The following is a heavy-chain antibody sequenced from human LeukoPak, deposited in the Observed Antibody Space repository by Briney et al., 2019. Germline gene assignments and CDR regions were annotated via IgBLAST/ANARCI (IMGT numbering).Heavy chain of an antibody. V-gene: IGHV4-31*11. Sequence: SETLSLTCAVYGGSFSGYYWSWIRQHPGKGLEWIGYIYYSGSTYYNPSLKSRVTISVDTSKNQFSLKLSSVTAADTAVYYCARSAPSLAYCGGDCYPDAFDIWGQGTMVTVSS. J-gene: IGHJ3*02. CDR3: ARSAPSLAYCGGDCYPDAFDI. CDR2: IYYSGST. CDR1: GGSFSGYY. D-gene: IGHD2-21*02.